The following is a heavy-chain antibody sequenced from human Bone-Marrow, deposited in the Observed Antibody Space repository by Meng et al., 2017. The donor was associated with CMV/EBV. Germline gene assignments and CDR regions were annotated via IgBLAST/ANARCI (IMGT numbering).Heavy chain of an antibody. V-gene: IGHV3-23*01. D-gene: IGHD2-2*01. CDR1: GFTFSSYA. CDR2: ISGSGGST. CDR3: ASHKAQRVPVDV. J-gene: IGHJ6*02. Sequence: LSLTCAASGFTFSSYAMSWVRQAPGKGLEWVSAISGSGGSTYYADSVKGRFTISRDNSKNTLYLQMNSLRAEDTAVYYCASHKAQRVPVDVWGQGTTVPV.